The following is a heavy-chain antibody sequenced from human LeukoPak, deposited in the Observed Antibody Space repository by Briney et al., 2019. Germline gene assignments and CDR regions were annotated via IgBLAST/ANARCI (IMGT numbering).Heavy chain of an antibody. J-gene: IGHJ5*02. CDR3: ARADCSSSTCYLRRSWFDP. V-gene: IGHV3-21*06. CDR1: GFTLSNYD. Sequence: GGSLRLSCAASGFTLSNYDMNWVRQAPGKGLEWVSSISTGSRYIYYTDSLRGRFTISRDDAKNTLYLQMNSLRAEDTTVYYCARADCSSSTCYLRRSWFDPWGQGTLVTVSS. CDR2: ISTGSRYI. D-gene: IGHD2-2*01.